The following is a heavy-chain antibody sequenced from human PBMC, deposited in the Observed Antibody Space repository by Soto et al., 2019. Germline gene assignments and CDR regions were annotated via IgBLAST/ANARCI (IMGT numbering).Heavy chain of an antibody. D-gene: IGHD2-2*01. CDR1: GGSISSSRSY. CDR3: PRQPTTADIDLWFAP. Sequence: SETLSLTCNVSGGSISSSRSYWAWIRQPPGKGLEWIANIFYSGSTYYNPSLASRVTVSVDTSKNQFSLKLSSVTAADTAVYYCPRQPTTADIDLWFAPGGKGTLVTVSS. CDR2: IFYSGST. J-gene: IGHJ5*02. V-gene: IGHV4-39*01.